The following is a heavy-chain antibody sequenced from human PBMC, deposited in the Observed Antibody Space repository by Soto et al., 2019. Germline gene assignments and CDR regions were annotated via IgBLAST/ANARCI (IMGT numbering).Heavy chain of an antibody. V-gene: IGHV3-11*01. D-gene: IGHD2-2*03. CDR1: GFTFSDYS. CDR2: ISRSGSDI. J-gene: IGHJ6*02. Sequence: PGGSLRLSCAASGFTFSDYSMNWVRQAPGKGLEWVSYISRSGSDIYYADSVKGRFTISRDNAKNSLFLQMNSLRAEDTAVYYCATVGYCSSTSCQTRYYYYGMDVWGQGTTVTFSS. CDR3: ATVGYCSSTSCQTRYYYYGMDV.